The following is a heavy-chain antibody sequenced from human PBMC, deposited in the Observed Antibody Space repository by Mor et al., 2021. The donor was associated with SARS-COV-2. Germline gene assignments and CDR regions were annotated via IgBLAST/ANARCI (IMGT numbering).Heavy chain of an antibody. CDR2: IYYSGST. J-gene: IGHJ6*02. CDR3: ARDYYGSGTGYYYGMDV. V-gene: IGHV4-59*01. Sequence: GYIYYSGSTNYNPSLKSRVTISVDTSKNQFSLKLSSVTAADTAVYYCARDYYGSGTGYYYGMDVWGQGTTVTVSS. D-gene: IGHD3-10*01.